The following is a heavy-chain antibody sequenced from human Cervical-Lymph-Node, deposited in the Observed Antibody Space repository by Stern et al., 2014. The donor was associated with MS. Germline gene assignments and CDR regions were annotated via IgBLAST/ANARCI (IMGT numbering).Heavy chain of an antibody. CDR3: ARDYGDYAFDY. V-gene: IGHV5-51*01. Sequence: EVQLVESGGGVKQPGESLKISCKGSGYSVTADWIAWVRQVPGKGLEWMVLIYPGDSDPSYGPSFQGQVTISADKSISAAYLQWSSLKASDAAMYYCARDYGDYAFDYWGQGTLVTVSS. J-gene: IGHJ4*02. CDR1: GYSVTADW. CDR2: IYPGDSDP. D-gene: IGHD4-17*01.